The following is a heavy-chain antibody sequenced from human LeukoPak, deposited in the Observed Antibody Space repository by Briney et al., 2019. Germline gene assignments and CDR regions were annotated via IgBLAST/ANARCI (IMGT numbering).Heavy chain of an antibody. D-gene: IGHD1-26*01. J-gene: IGHJ5*02. V-gene: IGHV3-7*01. CDR2: IKQDGSEK. CDR1: GFTFSSYW. CDR3: AIVVGATTRNWFDP. Sequence: QAGGSLRLSCAASGFTFSSYWMSWVRHAPGKGLEWVAKIKQDGSEKNYVASVEGRFTIARDKAKNSLYLQMNSLRAEDTAVYYCAIVVGATTRNWFDPWGQGTLVTVSS.